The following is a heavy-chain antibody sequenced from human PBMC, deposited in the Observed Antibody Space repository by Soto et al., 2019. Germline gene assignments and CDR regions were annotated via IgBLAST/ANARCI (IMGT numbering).Heavy chain of an antibody. V-gene: IGHV4-34*01. CDR3: ARARGTGLFYY. CDR1: GGSFSGYY. J-gene: IGHJ4*02. CDR2: INHSGST. D-gene: IGHD1-1*01. Sequence: QVQLQQWGAGLLKPSETLSLTCAVYGGSFSGYYWSWIRQPPGKGLEWIGEINHSGSTNYNPSLKSRFTISVDTSNNQVSLKLSSVSAADTAVYYCARARGTGLFYYWGQGTLVTVSS.